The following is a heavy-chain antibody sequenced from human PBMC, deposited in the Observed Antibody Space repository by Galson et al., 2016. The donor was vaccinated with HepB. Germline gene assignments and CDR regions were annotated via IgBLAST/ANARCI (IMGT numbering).Heavy chain of an antibody. Sequence: SLRLSCAASGFTVSSNYMSWVRQAPGKGLEWVSVIYTSGNAYYGGSVKGRFTTSRDNSKNTLYLQMNSLRAEDTAVYYCARIISSQFAFDIWGQGTMVTVSS. CDR1: GFTVSSNY. CDR2: IYTSGNA. J-gene: IGHJ3*02. V-gene: IGHV3-53*01. CDR3: ARIISSQFAFDI. D-gene: IGHD3-10*01.